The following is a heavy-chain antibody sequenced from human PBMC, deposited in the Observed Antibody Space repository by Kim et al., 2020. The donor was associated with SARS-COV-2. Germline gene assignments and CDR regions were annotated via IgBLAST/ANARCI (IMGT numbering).Heavy chain of an antibody. J-gene: IGHJ3*02. CDR3: ATGVTISAFDI. Sequence: TDSAAPVKGRFTFSRDESKNTLYLQMNSLKIEDTAVYYCATGVTISAFDIWGQGTMVTVSS. V-gene: IGHV3-15*01. D-gene: IGHD3-9*01. CDR2: T.